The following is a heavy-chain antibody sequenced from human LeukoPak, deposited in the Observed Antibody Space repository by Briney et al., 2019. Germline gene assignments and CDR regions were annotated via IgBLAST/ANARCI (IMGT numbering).Heavy chain of an antibody. CDR1: GFTFSSYA. Sequence: GRSLRLSCAASGFTFSSYAMHWVRQAPGKGLEWVAVTWYDGSEKYYADSVKGRFTISRDNSKNTLYLQMNGLRAEDTAVYYCARDFIVATTNDALDIRGQGTMVTVSS. J-gene: IGHJ3*02. V-gene: IGHV3-33*01. D-gene: IGHD5-12*01. CDR2: TWYDGSEK. CDR3: ARDFIVATTNDALDI.